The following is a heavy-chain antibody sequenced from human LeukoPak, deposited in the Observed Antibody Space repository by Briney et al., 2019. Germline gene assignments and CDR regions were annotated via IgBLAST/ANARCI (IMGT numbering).Heavy chain of an antibody. J-gene: IGHJ4*02. CDR1: GYNFNSYW. CDR2: IYPSDSDT. D-gene: IGHD3-10*01. CDR3: ARRVKLSSGTHQFDL. V-gene: IGHV5-51*01. Sequence: GESLKISCQGSGYNFNSYWIAWVRQMPGKGLESMGIIYPSDSDTRYSPSFQGQVTISADKSINTAYLQWSSLRASDTAMYYCARRVKLSSGTHQFDLWGQGTLVTVSS.